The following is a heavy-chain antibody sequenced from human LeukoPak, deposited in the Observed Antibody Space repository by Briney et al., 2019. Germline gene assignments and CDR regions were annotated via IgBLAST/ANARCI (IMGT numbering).Heavy chain of an antibody. CDR2: IYYSGST. J-gene: IGHJ5*02. CDR3: ARKPTNVGWFDP. CDR1: GGSISSSSYY. V-gene: IGHV4-39*07. Sequence: PSETLSLTCTDSGGSISSSSYYWGWIRQPPGKGLEWIGSIYYSGSTYYNPSLKSRVTMSVDTSKNHFSLKLTSVTAFDTAVYYCARKPTNVGWFDPWGQGTLVTVSS. D-gene: IGHD1-1*01.